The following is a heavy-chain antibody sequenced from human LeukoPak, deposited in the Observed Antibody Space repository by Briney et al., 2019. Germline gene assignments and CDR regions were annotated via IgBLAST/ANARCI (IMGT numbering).Heavy chain of an antibody. J-gene: IGHJ4*02. V-gene: IGHV3-30-3*01. CDR2: ISYDGNNI. CDR1: GFTFSSYA. D-gene: IGHD1-26*01. CDR3: ARRPPNGGSNDGPSGLDY. Sequence: GGSLRLSCAASGFTFSSYAMHWVRQAPGKGLEWVAIISYDGNNIYYADSVKGRFTISRDNSKNTLYLQMNSPTADDTAVYYCARRPPNGGSNDGPSGLDYWAQGTLVTVSS.